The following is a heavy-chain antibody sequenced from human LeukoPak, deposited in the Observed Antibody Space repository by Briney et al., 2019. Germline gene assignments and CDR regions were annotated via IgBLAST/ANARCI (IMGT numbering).Heavy chain of an antibody. J-gene: IGHJ4*02. V-gene: IGHV3-23*01. CDR1: GFTFSNYA. CDR3: GSSDSGWNNFDY. Sequence: GGSLRLSCAASGFTFSNYAMSWVRQAPGKGLEWVSGIGGVGGSTYYADSVKGRFTISRDNSKNTLYLQMSSLRAEDTAVYYCGSSDSGWNNFDYWGQGTLVTVSS. D-gene: IGHD6-19*01. CDR2: IGGVGGST.